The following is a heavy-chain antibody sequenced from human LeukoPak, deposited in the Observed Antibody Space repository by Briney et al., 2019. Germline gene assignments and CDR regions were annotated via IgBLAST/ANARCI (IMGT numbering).Heavy chain of an antibody. V-gene: IGHV3-23*01. J-gene: IGHJ4*02. CDR2: IIDSGNSI. D-gene: IGHD3-22*01. CDR1: GFTFSSCA. Sequence: PGGSLRLSCAASGFTFSSCAMSWVRQAPGKGLEWVSTIIDSGNSIYYADSAEGRFTISRDNSKNTLYLQMNSLRAGDTAVYYCVKEQHITMIVVAPGYWGQGTLVTVSS. CDR3: VKEQHITMIVVAPGY.